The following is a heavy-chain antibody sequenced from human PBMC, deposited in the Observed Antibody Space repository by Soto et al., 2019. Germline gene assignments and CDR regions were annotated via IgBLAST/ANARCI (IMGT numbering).Heavy chain of an antibody. CDR3: ARGPCRSYDYYGMDV. Sequence: SETLSLTCAVSGGSISSGGYSWSWIRQPPGKDLEWIGYIYPSGSTYYNPSLKSRVTISVDRFKNQLSLKLISVTAADTAVFFCARGPCRSYDYYGMDVWDRGTTVTVSS. CDR1: GGSISSGGYS. V-gene: IGHV4-30-2*01. CDR2: IYPSGST. J-gene: IGHJ6*02.